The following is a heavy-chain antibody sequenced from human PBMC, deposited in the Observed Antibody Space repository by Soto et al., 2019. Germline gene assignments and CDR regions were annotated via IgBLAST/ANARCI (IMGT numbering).Heavy chain of an antibody. V-gene: IGHV3-33*01. D-gene: IGHD3-22*01. Sequence: GESLKISCAASGFTFSSYGMHWVRQAPGKGLEWVAVIWYDGSNKYYADSVKGRFTISRDNSKNTLYLQMNSLRAEDTAVEYCARERGGYYDSSVCFDYWGQGTLVTVSS. J-gene: IGHJ4*02. CDR1: GFTFSSYG. CDR3: ARERGGYYDSSVCFDY. CDR2: IWYDGSNK.